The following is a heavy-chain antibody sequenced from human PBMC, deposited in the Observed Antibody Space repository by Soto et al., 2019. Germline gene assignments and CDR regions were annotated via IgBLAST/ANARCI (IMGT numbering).Heavy chain of an antibody. V-gene: IGHV3-23*01. D-gene: IGHD3-3*01. J-gene: IGHJ4*02. CDR3: AKVNFIRFLVWLLIFDY. CDR1: GFTFSSYA. Sequence: GGSLRLSCAASGFTFSSYAMSWVRQAPGKGLEWVSAISGSGGSTYYADSVKGRFTISRDNSKNTLYLQMNSLRAEDTAVYYCAKVNFIRFLVWLLIFDYWGQRTLVTVSS. CDR2: ISGSGGST.